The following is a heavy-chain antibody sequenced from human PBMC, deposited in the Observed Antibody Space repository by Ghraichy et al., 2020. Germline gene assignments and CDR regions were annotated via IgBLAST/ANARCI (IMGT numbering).Heavy chain of an antibody. CDR1: GFTFSNYA. J-gene: IGHJ1*01. V-gene: IGHV3-23*01. D-gene: IGHD3-22*01. CDR3: AKDRSTYYHDSSGYYSH. CDR2: VSTSGGST. Sequence: LSLTCAASGFTFSNYAMTWVRQAPGKGLEWVSAVSTSGGSTYYADSVKGRFTISRDNSKNTLYLQMNSLRAEDTAVYYCAKDRSTYYHDSSGYYSHWGQGTLVTVSS.